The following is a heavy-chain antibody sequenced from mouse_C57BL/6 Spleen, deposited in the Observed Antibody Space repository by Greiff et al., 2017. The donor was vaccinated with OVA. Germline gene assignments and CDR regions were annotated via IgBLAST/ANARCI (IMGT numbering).Heavy chain of an antibody. CDR3: ARGGRGDY. Sequence: VQLQQSGPELVKPGASVKISCKASGYTFTDYYMNWVKQSHGKSLEWIGDINPNNGGTSYNQKFKGKATLTVDKSSSTAYMELRSLTSEDSAVYYCARGGRGDYWGQGTTLTVSS. CDR2: INPNNGGT. CDR1: GYTFTDYY. D-gene: IGHD3-3*01. J-gene: IGHJ2*01. V-gene: IGHV1-26*01.